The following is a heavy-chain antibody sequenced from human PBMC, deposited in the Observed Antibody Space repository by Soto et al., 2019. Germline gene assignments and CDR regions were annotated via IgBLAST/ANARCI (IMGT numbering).Heavy chain of an antibody. CDR3: ATVGDYGVSYPLA. CDR2: FDPEDGET. J-gene: IGHJ5*02. V-gene: IGHV1-24*01. Sequence: ASVKVSCKVSGYTLTELSLHWVRQAPGKGLEWMGGFDPEDGETIYAQKFQGRVTMTEDTSTDTAYMELSSLRSEDTAVYYCATVGDYGVSYPLAWGQGTLVTVSS. D-gene: IGHD4-17*01. CDR1: GYTLTELS.